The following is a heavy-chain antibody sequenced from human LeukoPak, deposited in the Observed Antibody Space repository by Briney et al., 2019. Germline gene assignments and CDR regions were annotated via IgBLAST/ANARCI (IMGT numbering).Heavy chain of an antibody. Sequence: GRSLRLSCAASGFTLSSYAMHWVRQAPGKGLEWVAVISYDGSNKYYADSVKGRFTISRDNSKNTLYLQMNSLRAEDTAVYYCAREELSVVATTMGWFDPWGQGTLVTVSS. CDR2: ISYDGSNK. D-gene: IGHD2-15*01. CDR1: GFTLSSYA. CDR3: AREELSVVATTMGWFDP. V-gene: IGHV3-30*04. J-gene: IGHJ5*02.